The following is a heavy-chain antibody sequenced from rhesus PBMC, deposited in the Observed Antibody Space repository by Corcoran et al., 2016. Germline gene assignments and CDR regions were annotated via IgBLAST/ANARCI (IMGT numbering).Heavy chain of an antibody. V-gene: IGHV4S11*01. CDR2: FYGSGSST. Sequence: QVQLQESGPGLVKPSETLSLTCAVSGGSISDDYYWSWIRQAPGKGLEWIGYFYGSGSSTTYNPSLKSRVTLSVDTSKNQLSLKLSSVTAADAAVYYCASTPYYSGSYPPSYWGQGVLVTVSS. D-gene: IGHD3-16*01. CDR3: ASTPYYSGSYPPSY. J-gene: IGHJ4*01. CDR1: GGSISDDYY.